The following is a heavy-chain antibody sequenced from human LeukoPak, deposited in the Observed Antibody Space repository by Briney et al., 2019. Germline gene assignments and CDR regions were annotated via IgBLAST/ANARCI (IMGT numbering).Heavy chain of an antibody. J-gene: IGHJ4*02. Sequence: SETLSLTCTVSGGSISSYQWSWIRQPPGKGLEWIGYIYYSGSTKYNPSLKSRVTLSVDTSKNQFSLKLSSVTAADTAVYYCARHVAGIDIFDYWGQGTLVTVSS. D-gene: IGHD6-19*01. CDR3: ARHVAGIDIFDY. CDR1: GGSISSYQ. CDR2: IYYSGST. V-gene: IGHV4-59*08.